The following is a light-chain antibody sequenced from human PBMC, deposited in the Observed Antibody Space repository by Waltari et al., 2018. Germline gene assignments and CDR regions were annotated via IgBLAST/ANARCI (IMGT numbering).Light chain of an antibody. J-gene: IGKJ1*01. CDR3: QHYVRLPAT. V-gene: IGKV3-20*01. CDR1: QSVSRS. CDR2: GAS. Sequence: IVLTQSPGTLSLSTGERATLSCRASQSVSRSLAWYQQKPGHAPKLLIYGASTRATGIPDRFTGSGSGTDFSLTISSLEPEDFAIYFCQHYVRLPATFGQGTKVEIK.